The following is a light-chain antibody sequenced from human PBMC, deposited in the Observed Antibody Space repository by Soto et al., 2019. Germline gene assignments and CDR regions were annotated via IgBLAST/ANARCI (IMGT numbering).Light chain of an antibody. J-gene: IGKJ1*01. Sequence: EIVLAQSPGTLSLSPGERATLSCRASQRVSNTYLAWYQQKPGQAPRLLIYGVSSRATGIPDRFSGSGSGTDFTLTISRLEPEDFAVYYCQQYGSLTWTFGQGTKVEIK. CDR1: QRVSNTY. CDR3: QQYGSLTWT. CDR2: GVS. V-gene: IGKV3-20*01.